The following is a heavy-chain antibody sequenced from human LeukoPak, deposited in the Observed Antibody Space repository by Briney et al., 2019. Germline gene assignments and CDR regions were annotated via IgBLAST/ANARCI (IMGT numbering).Heavy chain of an antibody. CDR2: IYYSGST. V-gene: IGHV4-30-4*08. Sequence: SETLSLTCIASGDSISSSNSYWGWIRQSPGKGLEWIGSIYYSGSTYYNPSLKSRLTISVDTSKNLFSLKLSSVTAADTAVYYCARAGGYNYYFDYWGQGTLVTVSS. D-gene: IGHD5-24*01. CDR3: ARAGGYNYYFDY. CDR1: GDSISSSNSY. J-gene: IGHJ4*02.